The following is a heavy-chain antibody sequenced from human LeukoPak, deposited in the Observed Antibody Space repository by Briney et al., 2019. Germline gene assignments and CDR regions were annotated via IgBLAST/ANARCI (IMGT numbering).Heavy chain of an antibody. V-gene: IGHV1-2*02. J-gene: IGHJ4*02. CDR1: GYIFTGYY. CDR3: ARDERYSDADHHYPDLGY. CDR2: INPNGGAT. D-gene: IGHD3-16*01. Sequence: VASVKVSCKAPGYIFTGYYLFWVRQAPGQGLEWMGWINPNGGATRYAQKFQGRVTLTCDTSIRTTYMELSSLTSDDTAVYYCARDERYSDADHHYPDLGYWGQGTLVTVSP.